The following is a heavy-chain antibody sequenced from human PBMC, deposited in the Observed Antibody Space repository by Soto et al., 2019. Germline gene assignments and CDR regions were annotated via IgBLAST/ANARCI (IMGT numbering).Heavy chain of an antibody. CDR2: IYYSGTT. Sequence: QVQLQESGPGLVKPSETLSLTCTVSGGSISSYYWSWIRQPPGKGLEWIGYIYYSGTTNYNPSLKLRITLSVETSTNQFSLMLSSATAADTAVYYCARSSTLTGLSIHAFDIWGQGTMVTVSS. V-gene: IGHV4-59*01. D-gene: IGHD3-9*01. CDR3: ARSSTLTGLSIHAFDI. J-gene: IGHJ3*02. CDR1: GGSISSYY.